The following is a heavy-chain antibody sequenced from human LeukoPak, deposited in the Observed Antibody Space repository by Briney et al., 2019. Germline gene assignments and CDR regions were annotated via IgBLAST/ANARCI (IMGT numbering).Heavy chain of an antibody. CDR3: ARSLVVPAAGYFDY. V-gene: IGHV1-46*01. J-gene: IGHJ4*02. CDR1: GYTFSSYY. D-gene: IGHD2-2*01. CDR2: INTSGGST. Sequence: ASVRVSCKASGYTFSSYYMHWVRQAPGKGLEWMGIINTSGGSTAYAQKFQGRVTMTRDTPTSTVYMELSSLRSEDTAMYYCARSLVVPAAGYFDYWGQGTLVTVSS.